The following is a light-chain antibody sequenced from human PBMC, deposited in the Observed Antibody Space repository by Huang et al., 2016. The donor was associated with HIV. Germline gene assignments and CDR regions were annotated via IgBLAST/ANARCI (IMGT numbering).Light chain of an antibody. CDR1: QSVSIY. J-gene: IGKJ1*01. CDR2: ATS. V-gene: IGKV1-39*01. CDR3: QQSYTTPRT. Sequence: DIQMTQSPSFLSASVGDRVTITCRASQSVSIYLNWYRQRPGKAPDLLIYATSSLQTWVPSRFSGSGSGTDFTLTISSLQPEDFATFYCQQSYTTPRTFGQGTRVDIK.